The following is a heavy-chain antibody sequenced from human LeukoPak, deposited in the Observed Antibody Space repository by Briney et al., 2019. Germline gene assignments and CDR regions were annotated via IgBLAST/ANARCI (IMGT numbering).Heavy chain of an antibody. D-gene: IGHD3-10*01. Sequence: GGSLRLSCAASGFTFSSYSMNGVRRARGKRREWVSSISSISRFINYADSVKGRFTISRDNAKNSLYLEINSLRAEDTAVYYCARDMRAAYGSGTYSYYFDYWGQGTLVTVSS. CDR2: ISSISRFI. V-gene: IGHV3-21*01. J-gene: IGHJ4*02. CDR3: ARDMRAAYGSGTYSYYFDY. CDR1: GFTFSSYS.